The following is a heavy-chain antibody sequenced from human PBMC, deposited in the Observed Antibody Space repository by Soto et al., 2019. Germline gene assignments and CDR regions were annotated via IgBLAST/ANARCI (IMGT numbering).Heavy chain of an antibody. V-gene: IGHV4-34*01. CDR2: INDRGSI. J-gene: IGHJ2*01. CDR3: ARESNDILAGPPWVWYFDL. CDR1: GGSFSGYY. D-gene: IGHD3-9*01. Sequence: QVQLQQWGAGPLRPLETLSLTCGVSGGSFSGYYWAWIRQSPGKGLEWIGEINDRGSINYNPSLKGRVSISGDTSKNHYSLNLGSVPAADTAVYYCARESNDILAGPPWVWYFDLWGRGTLVTVSS.